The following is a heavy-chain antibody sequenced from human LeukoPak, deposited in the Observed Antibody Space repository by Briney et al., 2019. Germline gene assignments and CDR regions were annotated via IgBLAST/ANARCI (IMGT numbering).Heavy chain of an antibody. J-gene: IGHJ5*02. Sequence: SETLSLTCTVSGGSISSYYWSWIRQPPGKGLEWIGYIYYSGSTNYNPSLKSRVTISVDTSKNQFSLKLSSVTAADTAVYYCARDNYGGNFPNWFDPWGQGTLVTVSS. CDR2: IYYSGST. CDR1: GGSISSYY. V-gene: IGHV4-59*01. CDR3: ARDNYGGNFPNWFDP. D-gene: IGHD4-23*01.